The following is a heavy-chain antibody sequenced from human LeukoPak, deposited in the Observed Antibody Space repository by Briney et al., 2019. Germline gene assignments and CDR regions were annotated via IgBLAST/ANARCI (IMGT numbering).Heavy chain of an antibody. J-gene: IGHJ3*02. Sequence: PGRSLRLSCAASGFTFSSYGMHWVRQAPGKGLEWVAVISYDGSNKYYADSVKGRFTISRDNSKNTLYLQMNSLRAEDTAVYYCAKDLASGSPDAFDIWGQGTMVTVSS. D-gene: IGHD3-10*01. V-gene: IGHV3-30*18. CDR2: ISYDGSNK. CDR1: GFTFSSYG. CDR3: AKDLASGSPDAFDI.